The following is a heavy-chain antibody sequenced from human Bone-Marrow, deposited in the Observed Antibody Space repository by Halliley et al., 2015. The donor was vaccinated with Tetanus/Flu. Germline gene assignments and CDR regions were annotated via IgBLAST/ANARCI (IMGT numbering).Heavy chain of an antibody. J-gene: IGHJ4*02. D-gene: IGHD7-27*01. CDR2: IYPDDSDT. CDR3: ARRHDWGLDY. V-gene: IGHV5-51*01. Sequence: LVQSGAEVKKPGESLKISCKCSGYGSNTYWIGWVRQMPGKGLECMGIIYPDDSDTRYSQSFQGRVTMSVDRSTNTAYLQWSSLKASDTAIYYCARRHDWGLDYWGQGTLVTVSS. CDR1: GYGSNTYW.